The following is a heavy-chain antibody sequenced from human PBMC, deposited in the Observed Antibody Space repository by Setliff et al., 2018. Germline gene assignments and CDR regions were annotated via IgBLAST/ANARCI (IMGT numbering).Heavy chain of an antibody. J-gene: IGHJ4*02. CDR3: AGGRRYDYGWDFDY. V-gene: IGHV4-38-2*02. CDR1: GYSISSGHY. CDR2: ISHSGST. D-gene: IGHD4-17*01. Sequence: SETLYLTCTVSGYSISSGHYWGWIRQPPGKGLEWIGSISHSGSTYYNPSLRSRVTISLDTSKNQFSPKLTSVTAADTAVYYCAGGRRYDYGWDFDYWGQGTRVTVSS.